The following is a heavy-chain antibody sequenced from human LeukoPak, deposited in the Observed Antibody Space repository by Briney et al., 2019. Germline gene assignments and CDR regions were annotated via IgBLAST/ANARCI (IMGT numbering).Heavy chain of an antibody. D-gene: IGHD6-13*01. V-gene: IGHV1-18*01. CDR3: ARDLPYSSSWESIDY. J-gene: IGHJ4*02. CDR2: VSSYNGNT. Sequence: ASVKVSCKASGYTFTSYGISWVRPAPGQGLEWMGWVSSYNGNTNHAQKLQGRVTMTTDTSTSTAYMELRSLRSDDTAVYYCARDLPYSSSWESIDYWGQGTLVTVSS. CDR1: GYTFTSYG.